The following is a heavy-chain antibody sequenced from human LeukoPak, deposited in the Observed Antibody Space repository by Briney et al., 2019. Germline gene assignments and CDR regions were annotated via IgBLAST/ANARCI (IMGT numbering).Heavy chain of an antibody. V-gene: IGHV3-53*01. J-gene: IGHJ4*02. CDR3: ATPHDYGDTSGY. Sequence: GGSLRLSCAASGFTVSSNYMSWVRQAPGKGLEWVSVIYSGGSTYYADSVKGRFTISRDNSKNTLYLQMNSLRAEDTAVYYCATPHDYGDTSGYWGQGTLVTVSS. CDR1: GFTVSSNY. CDR2: IYSGGST. D-gene: IGHD4-17*01.